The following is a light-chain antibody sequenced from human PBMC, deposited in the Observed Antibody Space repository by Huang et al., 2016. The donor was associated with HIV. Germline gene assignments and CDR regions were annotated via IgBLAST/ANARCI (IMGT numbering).Light chain of an antibody. Sequence: DIVLTQSPATLSLSPGERATVSCRASQSVSTFLAWYQHKPGQAPRRLIFDASNRASGVPARFSGTGSGTDFTLTNSSLEPSDVAVYYCQQHSYWPITFGRGTRLEI. CDR2: DAS. CDR1: QSVSTF. CDR3: QQHSYWPIT. J-gene: IGKJ5*01. V-gene: IGKV3-11*01.